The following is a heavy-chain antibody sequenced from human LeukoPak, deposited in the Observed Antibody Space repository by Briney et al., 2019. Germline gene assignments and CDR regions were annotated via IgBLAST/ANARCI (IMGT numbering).Heavy chain of an antibody. CDR3: ARGRGYSSGWYSH. CDR1: GGSISSYY. J-gene: IGHJ4*02. D-gene: IGHD6-19*01. V-gene: IGHV4-59*01. CDR2: IYYSGST. Sequence: SETLSLTCTVSGGSISSYYWSWIRQPPGKGLERIGYIYYSGSTNYNPSLKSRVTISVDTSKNQFSLKLSSVTAADTAVYYCARGRGYSSGWYSHWGQGTLVTVSS.